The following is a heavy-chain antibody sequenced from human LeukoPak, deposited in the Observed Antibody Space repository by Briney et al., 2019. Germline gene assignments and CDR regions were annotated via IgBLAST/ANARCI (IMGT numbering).Heavy chain of an antibody. V-gene: IGHV3-11*01. J-gene: IGHJ4*02. Sequence: KPGGSLRLSCAASGFTFSDYYMSWIRQAPGKGLEWVSYISSSGSTIYYADSVKGRFTISRDNAKNSLYLQMNSLRAEDTAVYCCARGGYYDILTGPVLSNDYWGQGTLVTVSS. CDR3: ARGGYYDILTGPVLSNDY. CDR1: GFTFSDYY. D-gene: IGHD3-9*01. CDR2: ISSSGSTI.